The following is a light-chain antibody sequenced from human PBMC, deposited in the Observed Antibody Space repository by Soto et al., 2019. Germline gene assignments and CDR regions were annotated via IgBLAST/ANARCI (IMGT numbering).Light chain of an antibody. CDR1: QSIFRS. Sequence: DLQMTQSPPSLSASVGDRVTITCRASQSIFRSLHWYQQKPGKAPKLLIYAASNLQSGVPSRFSGSESGTDFILTISSLQPEDFATYYCQQLYAAPVTFGQGTKVEIK. CDR2: AAS. V-gene: IGKV1-39*01. CDR3: QQLYAAPVT. J-gene: IGKJ1*01.